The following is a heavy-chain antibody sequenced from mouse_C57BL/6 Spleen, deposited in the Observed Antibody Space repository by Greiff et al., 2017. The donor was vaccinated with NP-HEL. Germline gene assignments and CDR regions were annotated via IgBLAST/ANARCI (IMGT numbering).Heavy chain of an antibody. Sequence: VQLQQSGPELVKPGASVKISCKASGYTFTDYYMNWVKQSHGKSLEWIGDINPNNGGTSYNQKFKGKATLTVDKSSSTAYMELRSLTSEDSAVYYGARYWFAYWGQGTLVTVSA. CDR2: INPNNGGT. V-gene: IGHV1-26*01. CDR3: ARYWFAY. J-gene: IGHJ3*01. CDR1: GYTFTDYY.